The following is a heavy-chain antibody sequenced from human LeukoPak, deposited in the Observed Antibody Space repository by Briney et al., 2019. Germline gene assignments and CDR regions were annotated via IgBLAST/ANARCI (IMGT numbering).Heavy chain of an antibody. Sequence: GGSLRLSCAASGFTFNTYDMHWVRQPPGKGLEWVALIWFDGSKQYYADSVKGRVTISRDNSQGAVYLQMDSLRVEDTAVYYCARDGRTYSDFWSNYYYAWDVWGQGTTVIVSS. CDR3: ARDGRTYSDFWSNYYYAWDV. J-gene: IGHJ6*02. CDR1: GFTFNTYD. D-gene: IGHD3-3*01. CDR2: IWFDGSKQ. V-gene: IGHV3-33*01.